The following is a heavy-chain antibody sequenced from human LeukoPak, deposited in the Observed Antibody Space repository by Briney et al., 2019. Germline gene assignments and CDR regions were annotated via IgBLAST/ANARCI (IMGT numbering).Heavy chain of an antibody. CDR1: GFTFSNYA. D-gene: IGHD2-15*01. Sequence: SGGSLRLSCVASGFTFSNYAMSWVRQAPGRGLEWVSSIGNSGGYIDYRNSVKGRFTISRDNSKNTLYLQMDSLGAEDTAVYYCANFACCHYGSGSGYWGQGTLVTVSS. V-gene: IGHV3-23*01. CDR2: IGNSGGYI. J-gene: IGHJ4*02. CDR3: ANFACCHYGSGSGY.